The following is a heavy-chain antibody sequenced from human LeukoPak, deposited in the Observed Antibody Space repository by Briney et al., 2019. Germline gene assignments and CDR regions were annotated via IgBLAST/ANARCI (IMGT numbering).Heavy chain of an antibody. CDR1: GFTFSSYE. Sequence: GGSLRLSCAASGFTFSSYEMNWVRQAPGKGLEWVSYISSSSSTIYYADSVKGRFTISRDNAKNSLYLQMNSLRAEDTAVYYCARDLSGVTGYTYGRGIDYWGQGTLVTVSS. J-gene: IGHJ4*02. CDR2: ISSSSSTI. CDR3: ARDLSGVTGYTYGRGIDY. D-gene: IGHD5-18*01. V-gene: IGHV3-48*01.